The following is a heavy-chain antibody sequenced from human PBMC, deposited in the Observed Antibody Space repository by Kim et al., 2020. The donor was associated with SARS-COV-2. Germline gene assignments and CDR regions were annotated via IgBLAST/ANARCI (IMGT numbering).Heavy chain of an antibody. V-gene: IGHV3-23*01. CDR3: AKMVTEFLWGSVVDF. D-gene: IGHD3-16*01. CDR1: GFTFSNYA. J-gene: IGHJ4*02. Sequence: GGSLTLSCAASGFTFSNYAMSWVRQAPGKGLEWVSSIRGGGATFYAGFVKGRFTISRDNSKNTLYLQMSSLRAEDTALYYCAKMVTEFLWGSVVDFWGQGPLVTVSS. CDR2: IRGGGAT.